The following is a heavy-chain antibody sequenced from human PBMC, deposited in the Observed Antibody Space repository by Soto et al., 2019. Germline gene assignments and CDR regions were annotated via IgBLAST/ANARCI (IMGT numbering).Heavy chain of an antibody. D-gene: IGHD6-19*01. CDR1: GGTFTTYD. V-gene: IGHV1-69*06. CDR2: IIPLFDAT. J-gene: IGHJ4*02. Sequence: QVQLVQSGAEVRKPGSSVKVSCKASGGTFTTYDISWVRQAPGQGLEWMGGIIPLFDATKYAQKFQGRVTITADKSPRTAYMELSSLRSEDTAMYYCARDRSSSWYNGTFYFDSWGQGTLVTVSS. CDR3: ARDRSSSWYNGTFYFDS.